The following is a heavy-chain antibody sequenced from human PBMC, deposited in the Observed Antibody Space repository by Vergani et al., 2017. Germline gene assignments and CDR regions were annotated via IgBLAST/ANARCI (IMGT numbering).Heavy chain of an antibody. CDR1: GFTFSSYA. CDR3: ARARGAFTIFGVVITREYNWFDP. J-gene: IGHJ5*02. CDR2: ISGSGGST. D-gene: IGHD3-3*01. Sequence: EVQLLESGGGLVQPGGSLRLSCAASGFTFSSYAMSWVRQAPGKGLEWVSAISGSGGSTYYADSVKGRFTISRDNSKNTLYLQMNSLRAEDTAVDYCARARGAFTIFGVVITREYNWFDPWGQGTLVTVSS. V-gene: IGHV3-23*01.